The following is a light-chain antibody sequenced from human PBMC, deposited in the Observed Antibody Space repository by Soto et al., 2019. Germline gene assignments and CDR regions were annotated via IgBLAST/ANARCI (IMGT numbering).Light chain of an antibody. Sequence: QSALTQPASVSGSPGQSITISCTGTSSDVGAYNFVSWYQQFPGKAPKLMIYEVSNRPSGVSDRFSGSKSGNTASLIISGLRPEDEADYYCSSYAGSNIDYVFGTGTKLTVL. CDR3: SSYAGSNIDYV. J-gene: IGLJ1*01. CDR2: EVS. CDR1: SSDVGAYNF. V-gene: IGLV2-14*01.